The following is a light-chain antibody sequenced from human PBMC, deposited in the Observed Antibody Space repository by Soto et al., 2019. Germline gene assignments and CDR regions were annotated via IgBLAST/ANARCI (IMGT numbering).Light chain of an antibody. CDR3: AARDDTLNGAV. J-gene: IGLJ3*02. CDR1: NSNIGAGYD. V-gene: IGLV1-40*01. Sequence: QAVLTQPPSVSGAPGQRVTISCTGSNSNIGAGYDVHWYQQLPGTAPKLLIYSSNQRPSGVPDRFSGSKSGTSASLAISGLQSEDEADYYCAARDDTLNGAVFGGGTKLTVL. CDR2: SSN.